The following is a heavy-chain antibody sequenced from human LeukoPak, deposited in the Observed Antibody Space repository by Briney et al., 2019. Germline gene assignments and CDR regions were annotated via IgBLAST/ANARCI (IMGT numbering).Heavy chain of an antibody. CDR1: GFTFSSYW. D-gene: IGHD5/OR15-5a*01. J-gene: IGHJ4*02. Sequence: PGGSLRLSCAASGFTFSSYWMSWVRQVPGKGLAWVANIKLDGSEKYYVDSVKGRFIIYRDDAKNSLYLQMTSLRAEDTAVYYCARINSVNYYFDYWGQGTLVAVSS. CDR2: IKLDGSEK. CDR3: ARINSVNYYFDY. V-gene: IGHV3-7*01.